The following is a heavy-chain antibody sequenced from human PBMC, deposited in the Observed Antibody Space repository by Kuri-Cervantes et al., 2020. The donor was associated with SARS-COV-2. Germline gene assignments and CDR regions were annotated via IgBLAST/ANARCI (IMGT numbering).Heavy chain of an antibody. CDR3: ARGRIAAAGKTFDY. CDR2: INHSGST. J-gene: IGHJ4*02. V-gene: IGHV4-34*01. D-gene: IGHD6-13*01. Sequence: GSLRLSCAVYGGSFSGYYWCWIRQPPGKGLEWIGEINHSGSTNYNPSLKSRVTISVDTSKNQFSLKLSSVTAADTAVYYCARGRIAAAGKTFDYWGQGTLVTVSS. CDR1: GGSFSGYY.